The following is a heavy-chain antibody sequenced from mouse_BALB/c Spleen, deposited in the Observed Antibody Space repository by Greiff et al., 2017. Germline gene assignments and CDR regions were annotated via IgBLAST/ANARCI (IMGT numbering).Heavy chain of an antibody. D-gene: IGHD2-1*01. V-gene: IGHV1-7*01. CDR1: GYTFTSYW. CDR2: INPSTGYT. Sequence: VHLVESGAELAKPGASVKMSCKASGYTFTSYWMHWVKQRPGQGLEWIGYINPSTGYTEYNQKFKDKATLTADKSSSTAYMQLSSLTSEDSAVYYCARSFGNYGWFAYWGQGTLVTVSA. J-gene: IGHJ3*01. CDR3: ARSFGNYGWFAY.